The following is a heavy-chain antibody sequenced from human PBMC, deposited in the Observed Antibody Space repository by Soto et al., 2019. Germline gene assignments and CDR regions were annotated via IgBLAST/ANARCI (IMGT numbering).Heavy chain of an antibody. D-gene: IGHD5-12*01. CDR1: GGTFSTST. J-gene: IGHJ4*02. CDR3: ARDSPIGSTFSGYDAIDS. Sequence: QVQLVQSGAEVKKPGSSVKVSCKASGGTFSTSTFTWVRQAPGQGLEWMGRTIPLLNVADYAQDFQGRLTITADKSTNPTYMELTSLTSKDTAVYFCARDSPIGSTFSGYDAIDSWGQGTLVTVSS. CDR2: TIPLLNVA. V-gene: IGHV1-69*08.